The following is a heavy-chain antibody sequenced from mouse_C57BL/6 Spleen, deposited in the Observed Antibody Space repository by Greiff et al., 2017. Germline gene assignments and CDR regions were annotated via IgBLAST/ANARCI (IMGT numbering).Heavy chain of an antibody. CDR2: IYPGDGDT. D-gene: IGHD2-2*01. J-gene: IGHJ2*01. CDR3: ARVWGYDFDY. CDR1: GYAFSSSW. V-gene: IGHV1-82*01. Sequence: VQLQQSGPELVKPGASVKISCKASGYAFSSSWMNWVKQRPGKGLEWIGRIYPGDGDTNYNGKVKGKATLTADKSSSTAYMQLSSLTSEDSAVYFCARVWGYDFDYWGQGTTLTVSS.